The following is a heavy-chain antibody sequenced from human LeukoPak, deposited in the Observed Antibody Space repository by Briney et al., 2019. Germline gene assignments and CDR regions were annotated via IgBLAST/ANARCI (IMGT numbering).Heavy chain of an antibody. Sequence: PGGSLRLSCAASGFTFSSYGMHWVRQAPGKGLEWVAVISYDGSNKYYADSVKGRFTVSRDNAKNTLYLQMNSLRTEDTAVYYCAGRWAVAAVDYWGQGTLVTVSS. V-gene: IGHV3-30*12. D-gene: IGHD6-19*01. CDR2: ISYDGSNK. CDR3: AGRWAVAAVDY. CDR1: GFTFSSYG. J-gene: IGHJ4*02.